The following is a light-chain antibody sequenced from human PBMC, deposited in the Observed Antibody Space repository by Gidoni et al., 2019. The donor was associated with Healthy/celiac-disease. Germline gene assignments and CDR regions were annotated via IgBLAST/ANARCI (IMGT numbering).Light chain of an antibody. Sequence: SQMTQPPSPLSASVGDRVPITCQASQDISNYLNWYQQKPGKAPKLLIYDASNLETGVPYRFSGSGSGTDFTFTISSLQPEDIATYYCQQYDNLPLTFGGGTKVEIK. J-gene: IGKJ4*01. V-gene: IGKV1-33*01. CDR3: QQYDNLPLT. CDR2: DAS. CDR1: QDISNY.